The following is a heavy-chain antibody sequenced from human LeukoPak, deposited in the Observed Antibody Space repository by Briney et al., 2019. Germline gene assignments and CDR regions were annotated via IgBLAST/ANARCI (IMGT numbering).Heavy chain of an antibody. V-gene: IGHV3-9*01. CDR2: ISWNSGSI. CDR3: AKGQSYYDSSGYTPGVDY. CDR1: GFSFRSFW. Sequence: GGSLRLSCAASGFSFRSFWMYWVRQAPGKGLEWVSGISWNSGSIGYADSVKGRFTISRDNAKNSLYLQMNSLRAEDTALYYCAKGQSYYDSSGYTPGVDYWGQGTLVTVSS. D-gene: IGHD3-22*01. J-gene: IGHJ4*02.